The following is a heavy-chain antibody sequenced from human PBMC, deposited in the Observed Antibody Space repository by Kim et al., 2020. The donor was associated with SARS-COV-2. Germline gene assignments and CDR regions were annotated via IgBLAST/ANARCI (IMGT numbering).Heavy chain of an antibody. Sequence: GGSLRLSCEVSGFIISGYDMSWVRQAPGQGLEWVADINSRGNPYYENSAKGRFTVSRKDAKNTLHLQMSDRRGEDEALYYCGKGHRMSVWPTFDYCGQ. CDR3: GKGHRMSVWPTFDY. CDR1: GFIISGYD. V-gene: IGHV3-23*03. J-gene: IGHJ4*02. D-gene: IGHD2-8*01. CDR2: INSRGNP.